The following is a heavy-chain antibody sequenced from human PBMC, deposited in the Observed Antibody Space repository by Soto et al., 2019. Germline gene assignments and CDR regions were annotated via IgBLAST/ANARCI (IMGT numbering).Heavy chain of an antibody. D-gene: IGHD4-17*01. Sequence: GGSLRVSCAASGFTFSSYSMNWVRQAPGKGLEWVSYISSSSSTIYYADSVKGRFTISRDNAKNSLYLQMNSLRAEDTAVYYCARGNRMTTVTTRYYYYMDVWGKGTTVTVSS. CDR2: ISSSSSTI. V-gene: IGHV3-48*01. CDR1: GFTFSSYS. CDR3: ARGNRMTTVTTRYYYYMDV. J-gene: IGHJ6*03.